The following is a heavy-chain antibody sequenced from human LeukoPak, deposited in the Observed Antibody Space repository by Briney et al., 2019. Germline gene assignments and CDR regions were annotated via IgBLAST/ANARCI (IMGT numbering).Heavy chain of an antibody. CDR1: GYSFTNYW. CDR2: IYPGDSDT. J-gene: IGHJ4*02. CDR3: ARSAKTYYYDSSGWELDY. Sequence: GESLKISCKGSGYSFTNYWIGWVRQMPGKGLEWMGIIYPGDSDTRYSPSFQGQVTISADKSISTAYLQWSSLKASDTAMCYCARSAKTYYYDSSGWELDYWGQGTLVTVSS. V-gene: IGHV5-51*01. D-gene: IGHD3-22*01.